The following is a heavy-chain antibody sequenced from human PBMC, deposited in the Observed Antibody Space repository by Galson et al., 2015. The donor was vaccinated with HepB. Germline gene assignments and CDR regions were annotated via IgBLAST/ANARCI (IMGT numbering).Heavy chain of an antibody. J-gene: IGHJ4*02. CDR2: ISSDGSKT. CDR1: GFAFSSYW. V-gene: IGHV3-74*01. D-gene: IGHD2-21*01. CDR3: VREGHCGITECLDY. Sequence: SLRLSCAASGFAFSSYWMHWVRHVPGKGLVCVARISSDGSKTFYADSVEGRFTISRDNANNMLYLQMSGLRAEDTALYYCVREGHCGITECLDYWGQGTLVTVSS.